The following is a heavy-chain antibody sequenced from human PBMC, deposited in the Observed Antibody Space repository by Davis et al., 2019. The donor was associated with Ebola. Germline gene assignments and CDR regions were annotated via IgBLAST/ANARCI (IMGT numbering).Heavy chain of an antibody. Sequence: PSETLSLTCTVSGASVSGHYWNWFRQPPGKGLEWVGIIYHGGRTHYNPSLKSRVSISADMSKNQFSLELRSVTAADTAVYYCVRFGLGAYWGQGTLVTVSS. D-gene: IGHD3-16*01. J-gene: IGHJ4*02. CDR3: VRFGLGAY. CDR1: GASVSGHY. V-gene: IGHV4-59*02. CDR2: IYHGGRT.